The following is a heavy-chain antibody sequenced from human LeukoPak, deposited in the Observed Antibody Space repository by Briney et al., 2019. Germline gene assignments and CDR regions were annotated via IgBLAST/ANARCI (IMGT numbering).Heavy chain of an antibody. D-gene: IGHD2-21*02. CDR1: GFTFSSYA. Sequence: QPGGSLRLSCAASGFTFSSYAMSWVRQAPGKGLEWVSANSGSGGSTYYADSVKGRFTISRDNSKNTLYLQMNSLRAEDTAVYYCAKPVGYCGGDCYAFDYWGQGTLVTVSS. CDR3: AKPVGYCGGDCYAFDY. J-gene: IGHJ4*02. V-gene: IGHV3-23*01. CDR2: NSGSGGST.